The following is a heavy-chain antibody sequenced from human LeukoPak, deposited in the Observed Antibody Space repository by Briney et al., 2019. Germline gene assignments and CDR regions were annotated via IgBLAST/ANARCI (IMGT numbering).Heavy chain of an antibody. CDR1: GFTFGDYA. CDR3: AKPTNTSSPYYFDN. J-gene: IGHJ4*02. V-gene: IGHV3-9*01. Sequence: PGRSLRLSCAASGFTFGDYAMHWVRQAPGKGLEWVSGISWNSGSIGYADSVKGRFTISRDNAKKSLYLQMNSLRAEDTALYYCAKPTNTSSPYYFDNWGQETLVTVPP. CDR2: ISWNSGSI. D-gene: IGHD2-2*01.